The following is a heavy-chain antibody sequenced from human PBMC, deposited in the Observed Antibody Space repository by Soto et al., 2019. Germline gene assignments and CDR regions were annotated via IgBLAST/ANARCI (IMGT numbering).Heavy chain of an antibody. Sequence: QVQLVQSGAEVKKPGSSVKVSCQASGGTFSSYAISWVRQAPGHGLEWMGGIIPIFGTANYAQKFQGRVTITADESTSTAYMELSSLRSEDTAVYYCATQGNVVVPAAIRTPYGMDVWGQGTTVTVSS. V-gene: IGHV1-69*01. CDR1: GGTFSSYA. D-gene: IGHD2-2*01. CDR2: IIPIFGTA. J-gene: IGHJ6*02. CDR3: ATQGNVVVPAAIRTPYGMDV.